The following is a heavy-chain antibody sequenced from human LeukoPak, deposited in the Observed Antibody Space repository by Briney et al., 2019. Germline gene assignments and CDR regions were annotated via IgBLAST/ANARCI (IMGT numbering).Heavy chain of an antibody. CDR1: GGSFSGYY. Sequence: PSETLSLTCGVYGGSFSGYYWSWIRQPPGKGLEWIGEINHRGSTNYNPSLKSRVTISVDTSKNQFSLELNSVTAADTAVYYCATRGGSYYDSSGYFDYWARGTLVTVSS. J-gene: IGHJ4*02. D-gene: IGHD3-22*01. CDR2: INHRGST. V-gene: IGHV4-34*01. CDR3: ATRGGSYYDSSGYFDY.